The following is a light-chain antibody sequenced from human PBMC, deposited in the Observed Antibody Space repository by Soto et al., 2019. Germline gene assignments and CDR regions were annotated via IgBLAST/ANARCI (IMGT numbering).Light chain of an antibody. CDR3: QHSYSTPYT. CDR2: AAS. CDR1: QSISSY. V-gene: IGKV1-39*01. Sequence: DIQMTQSPSSLSASVGDRVTITCRASQSISSYLNWYQQKPGKAPKLLIYAASSLQSGVPSRFSGSGSGTDFTLTISSLQPEYFATYYCQHSYSTPYTFGQRTKLEIK. J-gene: IGKJ2*01.